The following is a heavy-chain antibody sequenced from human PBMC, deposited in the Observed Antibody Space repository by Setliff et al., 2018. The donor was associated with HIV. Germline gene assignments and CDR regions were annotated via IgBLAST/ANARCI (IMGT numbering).Heavy chain of an antibody. V-gene: IGHV1-18*01. CDR2: ISAYNGNT. J-gene: IGHJ4*02. Sequence: GASVKVSCKASGYIFTSYGISWVRQAPGQGLEWMGWISAYNGNTNYAQKFQGRVSMTIDTSTSTAYMGLRSLRPDDTAVYFCAGSILTGYYTFGADYWGQGTLVTVSS. D-gene: IGHD3-9*01. CDR1: GYIFTSYG. CDR3: AGSILTGYYTFGADY.